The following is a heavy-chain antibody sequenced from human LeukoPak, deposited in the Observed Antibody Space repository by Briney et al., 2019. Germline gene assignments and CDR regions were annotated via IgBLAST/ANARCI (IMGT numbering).Heavy chain of an antibody. CDR3: ARESVVVPAAMDTAFDI. D-gene: IGHD2-2*01. Sequence: ASVKVSCKASGYTFTSYAMHWVRQAPGQRLEWMGWINAGNGNTKYSQKFQGRVTITRDTSASTAYMELSSLRSEDTAVYYCARESVVVPAAMDTAFDIWGQGTMVTVSS. CDR2: INAGNGNT. J-gene: IGHJ3*02. CDR1: GYTFTSYA. V-gene: IGHV1-3*01.